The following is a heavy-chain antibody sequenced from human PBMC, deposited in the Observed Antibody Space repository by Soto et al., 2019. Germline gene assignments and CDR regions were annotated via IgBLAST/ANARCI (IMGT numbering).Heavy chain of an antibody. Sequence: GASVKVSCKASGYTFTSYDINWVRQATGQGLEWMGWMNPNSGNTGYAQKFQGRVTMTRNTSISTAYMELSSLRSEDTAVYYCARGLTYYYDSSGYVCWGQGTLVTVSS. V-gene: IGHV1-8*01. J-gene: IGHJ4*02. D-gene: IGHD3-22*01. CDR3: ARGLTYYYDSSGYVC. CDR2: MNPNSGNT. CDR1: GYTFTSYD.